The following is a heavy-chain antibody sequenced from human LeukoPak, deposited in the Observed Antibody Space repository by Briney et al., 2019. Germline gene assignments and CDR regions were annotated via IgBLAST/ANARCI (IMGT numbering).Heavy chain of an antibody. D-gene: IGHD3-10*01. V-gene: IGHV3-33*01. CDR2: IWYDGSNK. Sequence: PGGSLRLSCAASGFTFSSYGMHWVRQAPGKGLEWVAVIWYDGSNKYYADSVKGRFTISRDNSKNTLYLQMNRLRDEDTAVYYWSREVYGSGLNWFDPWGQGTLVTVSS. J-gene: IGHJ5*02. CDR3: SREVYGSGLNWFDP. CDR1: GFTFSSYG.